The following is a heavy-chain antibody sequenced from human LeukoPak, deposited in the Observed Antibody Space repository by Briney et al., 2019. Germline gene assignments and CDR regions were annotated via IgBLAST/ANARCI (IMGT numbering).Heavy chain of an antibody. CDR3: AISYDYVWGSYRLFDY. Sequence: SETLSLTCTVSNYSISSGYYWGWIRQPPGKGLEWIGSIYHSGSTYYNPSLKSRVTISVDTSKNQFSLKLSSVTAADTAVYYCAISYDYVWGSYRLFDYWGQGTLVTVSS. D-gene: IGHD3-16*02. CDR2: IYHSGST. CDR1: NYSISSGYY. V-gene: IGHV4-38-2*02. J-gene: IGHJ4*02.